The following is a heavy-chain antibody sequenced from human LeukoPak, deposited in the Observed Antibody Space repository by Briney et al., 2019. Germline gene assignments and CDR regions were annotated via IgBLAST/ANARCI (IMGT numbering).Heavy chain of an antibody. Sequence: GGSLRLSCAASGFTFSNYGMQWVRQAPGKGLEWLAVVSYDGRTTFYADSVKGRFTISRDNSKNTVDLQMSSLRAEDTAVYYCAKEFTSYTSGWFFQHWGQGTLVTVSS. CDR3: AKEFTSYTSGWFFQH. CDR2: VSYDGRTT. CDR1: GFTFSNYG. J-gene: IGHJ1*01. D-gene: IGHD6-13*01. V-gene: IGHV3-30*18.